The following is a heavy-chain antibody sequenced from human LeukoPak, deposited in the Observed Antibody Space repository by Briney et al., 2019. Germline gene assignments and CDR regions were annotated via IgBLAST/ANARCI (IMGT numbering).Heavy chain of an antibody. V-gene: IGHV3-23*01. Sequence: GGSLRLSCAVSGITLSNCGMTWVRQAPGKGLEWVAGISDSGGSTNYADSVKGRFTISRDNPKNTLYLQMNSLRAEDTAVYFCAKRGVVIRVILVGFHKEAYYFDSWGQGALVTVSS. CDR3: AKRGVVIRVILVGFHKEAYYFDS. D-gene: IGHD3-22*01. J-gene: IGHJ4*02. CDR2: ISDSGGST. CDR1: GITLSNCG.